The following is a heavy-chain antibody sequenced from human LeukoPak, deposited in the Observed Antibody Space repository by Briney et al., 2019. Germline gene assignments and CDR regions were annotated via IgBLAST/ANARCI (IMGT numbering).Heavy chain of an antibody. V-gene: IGHV4-59*01. Sequence: RSGTLSLACTLSGGSISGGYGSWIRQPPGQALECIGYIYYSGSTNYNPSLTSRFTISVDTSKNQFSLKLRSVTAADTAVYYCARVSHTETFDYWGQGTLVTVSS. D-gene: IGHD1-14*01. CDR3: ARVSHTETFDY. CDR2: IYYSGST. J-gene: IGHJ4*02. CDR1: GGSISGGY.